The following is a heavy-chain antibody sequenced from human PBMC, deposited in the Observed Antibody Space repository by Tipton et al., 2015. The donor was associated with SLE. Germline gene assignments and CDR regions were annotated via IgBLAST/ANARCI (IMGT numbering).Heavy chain of an antibody. CDR2: IYHSGST. J-gene: IGHJ6*03. CDR3: AREVEYQLLLPYMDV. CDR1: GYSISSGYY. Sequence: LRLSCTVSGYSISSGYYWGWIRQPPGKGLEWIGSIYHSGSTYYNPSLKSRVTILVDTSKNQFSLKLSSVTAADTAVYYCAREVEYQLLLPYMDVWGKGTTVTVSS. D-gene: IGHD2-2*01. V-gene: IGHV4-38-2*02.